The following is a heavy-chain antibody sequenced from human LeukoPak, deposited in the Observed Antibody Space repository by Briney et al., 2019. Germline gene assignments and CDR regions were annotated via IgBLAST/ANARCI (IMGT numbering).Heavy chain of an antibody. CDR3: ALNGRYYDSSPGGYFDY. CDR1: GFTVSSNY. V-gene: IGHV3-53*01. Sequence: PGGSLRLSCAASGFTVSSNYMSWVRQAPGKGLEWVSVIYSGGSTYYADSVKGRFTISRDNSKNTLYLQMNSLRAEDTAVYYCALNGRYYDSSPGGYFDYWGQGTLVTVSS. J-gene: IGHJ4*02. D-gene: IGHD3-22*01. CDR2: IYSGGST.